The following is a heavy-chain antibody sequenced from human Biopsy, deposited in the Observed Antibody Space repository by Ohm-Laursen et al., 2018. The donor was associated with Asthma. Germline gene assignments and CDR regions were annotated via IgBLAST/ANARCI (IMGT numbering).Heavy chain of an antibody. CDR3: GGTYYDFLTGQVNDSFAI. V-gene: IGHV1-3*01. CDR2: IKAGNGNT. D-gene: IGHD3-9*01. CDR1: GHTLINHG. J-gene: IGHJ3*02. Sequence: ASETPSCKPSGHTLINHGLHSARLAPGHWLECMVWIKAGNGNTKYSQKVQGRVTINRDTSASTAYMDLCSLRSEDTAVYYCGGTYYDFLTGQVNDSFAIWGQGTMVTVSS.